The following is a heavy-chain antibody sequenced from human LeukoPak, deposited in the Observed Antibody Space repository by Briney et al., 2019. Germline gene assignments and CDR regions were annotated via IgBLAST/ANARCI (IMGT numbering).Heavy chain of an antibody. CDR1: GFTFSSYA. V-gene: IGHV3-23*01. CDR2: TSGSGGTT. CDR3: ARERFTMVRGVIDY. J-gene: IGHJ4*02. D-gene: IGHD3-10*01. Sequence: PGGSLRLSCAASGFTFSSYAMSWVRQAPGKGLEWVSVTSGSGGTTYYADSVKGRFTISRDNSKNTLYLQMTSLRAEDTAVYYCARERFTMVRGVIDYWGQGTLVTVS.